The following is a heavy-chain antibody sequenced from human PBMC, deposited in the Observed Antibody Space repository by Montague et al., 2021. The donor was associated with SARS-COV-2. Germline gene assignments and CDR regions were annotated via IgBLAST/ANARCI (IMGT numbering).Heavy chain of an antibody. CDR2: INSDGSTT. V-gene: IGHV3-74*01. Sequence: SLRLSCAASGFTFSSYWMHWVRQAPGKGLVWVSRINSDGSTTTYADSVKGRFTISRDNAKNTLYLQMNSLRAEDTAVYYCATIAAVATGDYWGQGILVTVSS. J-gene: IGHJ4*02. CDR3: ATIAAVATGDY. D-gene: IGHD6-13*01. CDR1: GFTFSSYW.